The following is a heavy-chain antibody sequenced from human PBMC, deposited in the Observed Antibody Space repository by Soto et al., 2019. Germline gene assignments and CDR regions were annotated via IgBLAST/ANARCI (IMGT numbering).Heavy chain of an antibody. D-gene: IGHD4-4*01. CDR1: GFTFSSYW. CDR2: INPDGSTT. V-gene: IGHV3-74*01. J-gene: IGHJ6*02. Sequence: XGSLTLSCAASGFTFSSYWVHGVRQAPGEGLMWVSRINPDGSTTSYADSVKGRFTISRDNAKNTLYLQMNSLRVEDTAVYYCARVPTTVTTPGMDVWGQGTTVTVSS. CDR3: ARVPTTVTTPGMDV.